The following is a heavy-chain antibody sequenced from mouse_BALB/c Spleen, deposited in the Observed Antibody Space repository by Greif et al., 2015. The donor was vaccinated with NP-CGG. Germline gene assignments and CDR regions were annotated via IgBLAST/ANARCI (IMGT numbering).Heavy chain of an antibody. V-gene: IGHV3-1*02. CDR1: GYSITSGHS. CDR2: IHYSGST. CDR3: AREDGYYGFAY. Sequence: ESGPDLVKPSQSLSLTCTVTGYSITSGHSWHWIRQFPGNKLEWMGYIHYSGSTNYNPSLKSRISITRDTSKNQFFLQLNSVTTEDTATYYCAREDGYYGFAYWGQGTLVTVSA. D-gene: IGHD2-3*01. J-gene: IGHJ3*01.